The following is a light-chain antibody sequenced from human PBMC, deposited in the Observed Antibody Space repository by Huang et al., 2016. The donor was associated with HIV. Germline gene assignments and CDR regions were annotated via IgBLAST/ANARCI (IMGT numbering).Light chain of an antibody. CDR3: QQYNDWPPLT. Sequence: EVVMTQSPATLSVSPGERVTLSCRASQSVRSSLAWYQQTPGQSPRLLIYEASTRATGSPARFSASGSGTDFTLTISSLQSEDFAVYYCQQYNDWPPLTFGGGTKVAIK. J-gene: IGKJ4*01. CDR2: EAS. CDR1: QSVRSS. V-gene: IGKV3-15*01.